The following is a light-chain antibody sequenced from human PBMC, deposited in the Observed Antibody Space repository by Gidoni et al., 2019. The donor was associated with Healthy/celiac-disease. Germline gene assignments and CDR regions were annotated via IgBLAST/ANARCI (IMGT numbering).Light chain of an antibody. Sequence: SYVPTQPPSVSVAPGKTARITCGGNKIGSKSLHWYQQKPGQAPVLVIYYDSDRPSGIPERFSGSNSGNTATLTISRVEAGDEADYYCQVWDSSSDHPVFGGGTKLTVL. J-gene: IGLJ2*01. CDR2: YDS. CDR1: KIGSKS. CDR3: QVWDSSSDHPV. V-gene: IGLV3-21*04.